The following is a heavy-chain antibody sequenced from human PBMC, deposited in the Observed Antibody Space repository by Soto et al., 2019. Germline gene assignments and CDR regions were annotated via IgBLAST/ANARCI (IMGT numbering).Heavy chain of an antibody. CDR1: GFSFSDFA. V-gene: IGHV3-30*04. D-gene: IGHD2-21*01. CDR3: ARVMYSLAAAKLPPDS. CDR2: ILYDGSNE. Sequence: QVLLVESGGGVVQPGKSLRLSCEASGFSFSDFAFHWVRQAPGKGLEWVAVILYDGSNEFYADSVQGRFTVSRDNSERKVYLQLNSLRPEDTAVYYCARVMYSLAAAKLPPDSWGQGTLVTVSS. J-gene: IGHJ4*02.